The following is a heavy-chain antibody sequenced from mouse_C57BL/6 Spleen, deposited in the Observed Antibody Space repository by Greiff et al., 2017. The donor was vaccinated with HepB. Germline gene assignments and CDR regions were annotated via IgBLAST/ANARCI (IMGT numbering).Heavy chain of an antibody. J-gene: IGHJ2*01. V-gene: IGHV14-2*01. CDR2: IDPEDGEP. D-gene: IGHD4-1*01. Sequence: EVQLQQSGAELVKPGASVKLSCTASGFNIKDYYMHWVKQRTEQGLEWLGRIDPEDGEPKYAPKFKGKATITADTSSNTAYLQLSSLTSEDTDVYYRARARPKWDRYVDYRGQGTTLTVSS. CDR3: ARARPKWDRYVDY. CDR1: GFNIKDYY.